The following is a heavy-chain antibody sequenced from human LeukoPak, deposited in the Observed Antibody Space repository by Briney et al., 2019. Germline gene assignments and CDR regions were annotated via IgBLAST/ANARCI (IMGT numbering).Heavy chain of an antibody. CDR3: VKGTQRDAFFI. D-gene: IGHD1-1*01. J-gene: IGHJ3*02. CDR1: GFTFSTYA. Sequence: GGSLRRSCSASGFTFSTYAMHWVRQAPGKGLQYVSTLSSYGGSPYYADSVKGRFIISRDNSKNTLFLQMSSLRPEDTALYYCVKGTQRDAFFIWGQGTMVTVSS. CDR2: LSSYGGSP. V-gene: IGHV3-64D*06.